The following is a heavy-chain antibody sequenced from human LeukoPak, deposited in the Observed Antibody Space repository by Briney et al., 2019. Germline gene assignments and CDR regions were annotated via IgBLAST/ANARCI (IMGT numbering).Heavy chain of an antibody. CDR2: INPNSGGT. D-gene: IGHD3-3*01. Sequence: ASVKVSCKASGYTFTDYYLHWVRQAPGQGLEWMGWINPNSGGTNYAQKFQGRVTMTRDTSISTAYMDLSRLTSDDTAVYYCARQGGITIFGVAQPGGAFDIWGQGTAVTVSS. CDR1: GYTFTDYY. J-gene: IGHJ3*02. CDR3: ARQGGITIFGVAQPGGAFDI. V-gene: IGHV1-2*02.